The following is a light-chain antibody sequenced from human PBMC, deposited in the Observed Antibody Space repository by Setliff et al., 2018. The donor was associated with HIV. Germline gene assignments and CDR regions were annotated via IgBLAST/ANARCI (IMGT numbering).Light chain of an antibody. V-gene: IGLV1-40*01. CDR1: SSNIGAGYD. CDR2: GNN. J-gene: IGLJ1*01. Sequence: QSVLAQPPSVSGAPGQRVTISCTGSSSNIGAGYDVHWYQQLPGTAPKLLIYGNNNRPSGVPDRFSGSKSGNTASLTISGLQPEDEADYYCCSYAGSLIYVFGTGTKVTVL. CDR3: CSYAGSLIYV.